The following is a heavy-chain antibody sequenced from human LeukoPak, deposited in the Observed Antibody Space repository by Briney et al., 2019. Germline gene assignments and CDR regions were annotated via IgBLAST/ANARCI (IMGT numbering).Heavy chain of an antibody. J-gene: IGHJ4*02. CDR2: ISGSGGST. Sequence: GGSLRLSCAASGFTFSSYAMSWVRQAPGKGLEWVSAISGSGGSTYYADSVKGRFTISRDNSKNTLYLQMNSLRAEDTAVYYCAKVVGPLHAPGLCFDYWGQGTLVTVSS. CDR3: AKVVGPLHAPGLCFDY. D-gene: IGHD1-26*01. CDR1: GFTFSSYA. V-gene: IGHV3-23*01.